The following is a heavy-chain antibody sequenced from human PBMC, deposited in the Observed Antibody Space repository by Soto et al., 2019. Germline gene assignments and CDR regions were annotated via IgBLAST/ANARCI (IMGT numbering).Heavy chain of an antibody. Sequence: GASVKVSCKASGGTFSSYAISWVRQAPGQGLEWMGGIIPIFGTANYAQKFQGRVTITADESTSTAYMELSSLRSEGTAVYYCARGKVGANPYFGYWGQGTLVTVSS. CDR3: ARGKVGANPYFGY. CDR1: GGTFSSYA. CDR2: IIPIFGTA. D-gene: IGHD1-26*01. J-gene: IGHJ4*02. V-gene: IGHV1-69*13.